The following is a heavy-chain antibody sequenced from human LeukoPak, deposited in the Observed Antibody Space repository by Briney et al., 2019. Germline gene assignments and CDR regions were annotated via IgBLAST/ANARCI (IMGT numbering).Heavy chain of an antibody. J-gene: IGHJ6*03. CDR1: GFTFNYYW. D-gene: IGHD2-21*02. V-gene: IGHV3-7*01. Sequence: PGGSLRLSCAASGFTFNYYWMTWVRQAPGKGLEWVATIKEDGTEIYYVDSVKGRFTISRDNAKNSTYLQMNSLRAGDTAVYFCARRERTLYSEGGDSNYYYYRDVWGKGTTVAVSS. CDR3: ARRERTLYSEGGDSNYYYYRDV. CDR2: IKEDGTEI.